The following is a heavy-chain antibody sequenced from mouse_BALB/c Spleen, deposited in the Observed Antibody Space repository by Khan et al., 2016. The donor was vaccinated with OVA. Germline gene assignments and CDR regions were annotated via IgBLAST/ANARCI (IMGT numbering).Heavy chain of an antibody. Sequence: XIQLVQSGPELKKPGETVKISCKASGYTFTNYGMNWVKQAPGKGLKWMGWINTYTGEPTYADDFKGRFAFSLETSASTAYLQINNLKNEDTATYFCARNGNYWYFDVWGAGTTVTVSS. V-gene: IGHV9-3-1*01. D-gene: IGHD2-1*01. J-gene: IGHJ1*01. CDR3: ARNGNYWYFDV. CDR2: INTYTGEP. CDR1: GYTFTNYG.